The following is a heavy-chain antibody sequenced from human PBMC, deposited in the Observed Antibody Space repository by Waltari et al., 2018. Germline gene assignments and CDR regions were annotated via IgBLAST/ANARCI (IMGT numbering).Heavy chain of an antibody. D-gene: IGHD3-16*01. CDR2: MNPNSGNT. V-gene: IGHV1-8*01. Sequence: QVQLVQSGAEVKKPGASVKVSCKASGYHFTSYDINWVRQATGHGLEWMGWMNPNSGNTGYAQKFQGRVTMTRDTSISTAYMELRNLRSEDTAIYYCARDFYQGDDYWGQGTLVTVSS. CDR3: ARDFYQGDDY. CDR1: GYHFTSYD. J-gene: IGHJ4*02.